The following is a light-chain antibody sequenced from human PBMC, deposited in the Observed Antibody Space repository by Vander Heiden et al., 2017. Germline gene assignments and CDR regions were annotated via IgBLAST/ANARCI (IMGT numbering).Light chain of an antibody. V-gene: IGKV4-1*01. CDR1: QSVLYSSNNKNY. CDR2: WAS. J-gene: IGKJ5*01. CDR3: QQYYTTLT. Sequence: AVSLGERATINCKSSQSVLYSSNNKNYLAWYRQKPGQPPELLIYWASTRESGVPDRFSGSGSGTDFTLTISSLQAEDVAVYYCQQYYTTLTFGQGTRLEIK.